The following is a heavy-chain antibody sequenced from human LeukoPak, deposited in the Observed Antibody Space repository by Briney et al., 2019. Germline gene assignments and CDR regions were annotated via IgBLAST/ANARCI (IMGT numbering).Heavy chain of an antibody. V-gene: IGHV3-15*01. J-gene: IGHJ3*02. CDR2: IKSRADGGTT. D-gene: IGHD1-1*01. Sequence: PGGSLRLSCAPSGFIIVNAWMNWVRQAPGKGLEWVGRIKSRADGGTTDYAAPVKGRFTISRDGSALYLQVNSLKTEDTAVYYCATVYGGNDIASDIWGQGTTVTVSS. CDR3: ATVYGGNDIASDI. CDR1: GFIIVNAW.